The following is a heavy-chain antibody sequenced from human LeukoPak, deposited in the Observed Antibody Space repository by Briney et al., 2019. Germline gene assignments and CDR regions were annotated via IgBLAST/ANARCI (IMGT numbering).Heavy chain of an antibody. J-gene: IGHJ6*02. V-gene: IGHV4-59*01. CDR2: IYYSGST. Sequence: PSETLSLTCTVSGGTISSYYWSWIRQPPGKGLEWIGYIYYSGSTSYNSSLKSRVTISLDTPKNQFSLKLNSVTAADTAVYYCARSFDSRAYYYGMDVWGQGTTVTVSS. D-gene: IGHD3-22*01. CDR1: GGTISSYY. CDR3: ARSFDSRAYYYGMDV.